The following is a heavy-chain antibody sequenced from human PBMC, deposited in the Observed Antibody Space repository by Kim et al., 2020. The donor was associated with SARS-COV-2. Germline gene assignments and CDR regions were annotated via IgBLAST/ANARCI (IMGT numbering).Heavy chain of an antibody. CDR3: ARGPVGYQPPMSYGY. J-gene: IGHJ4*02. D-gene: IGHD2-2*01. Sequence: SETLSLTCAVYGGSFSGYYWSWIRQPPGKGLEWIGEINHSGSTNYNPSLKSRVTISVDTSKNQFSLKLSSVTAADTAVYYCARGPVGYQPPMSYGYWGQGTLVTVSS. CDR1: GGSFSGYY. V-gene: IGHV4-34*01. CDR2: INHSGST.